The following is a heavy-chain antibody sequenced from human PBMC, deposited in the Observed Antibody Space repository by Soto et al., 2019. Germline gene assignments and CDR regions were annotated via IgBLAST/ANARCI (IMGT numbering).Heavy chain of an antibody. J-gene: IGHJ6*02. CDR1: GGTPSSYA. CDR3: AGAPRSIAALGSSGMAV. V-gene: IGHV1-69*06. Sequence: SVKVSRKASGGTPSSYAISRVRQAPRQGLEWMGGIIPIFGTANYAQKFQGRVTTTADKSTSTAYMELSSLRSEDPAVYYCAGAPRSIAALGSSGMAVWGQGTTATVS. CDR2: IIPIFGTA. D-gene: IGHD6-6*01.